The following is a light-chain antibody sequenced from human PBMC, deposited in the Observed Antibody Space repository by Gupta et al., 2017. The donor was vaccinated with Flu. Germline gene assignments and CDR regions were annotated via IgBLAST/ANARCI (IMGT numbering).Light chain of an antibody. CDR1: SSDVGAYDY. CDR3: SSYGVTEV. Sequence: QTALTQPRSVSGSPGQSVAISCTGTSSDVGAYDYVSWYQQHPGQAPKLIIHDVKKRPSGVPEWFTGSKYGTTAPLTSAGLEAEEDDYYHYSSYGVTEVFGGGTRLTGL. J-gene: IGLJ2*01. CDR2: DVK. V-gene: IGLV2-11*01.